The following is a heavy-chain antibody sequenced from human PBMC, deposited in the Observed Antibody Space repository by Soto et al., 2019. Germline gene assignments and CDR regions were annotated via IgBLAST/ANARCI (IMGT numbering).Heavy chain of an antibody. CDR2: ISSSSSTI. CDR3: ARAYSGYVLVHWYFDL. J-gene: IGHJ2*01. V-gene: IGHV3-48*04. CDR1: GFTFSSYS. D-gene: IGHD5-12*01. Sequence: GGSLRLSCAASGFTFSSYSMNWVRQAPGKGLEWVSYISSSSSTIYYADSVKGRFTISRDNAKNSLYLQMNSLRAEDTAVYYCARAYSGYVLVHWYFDLWGRGTLVTVSS.